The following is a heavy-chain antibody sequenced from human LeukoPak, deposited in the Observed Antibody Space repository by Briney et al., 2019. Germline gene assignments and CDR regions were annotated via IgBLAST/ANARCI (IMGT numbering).Heavy chain of an antibody. D-gene: IGHD6-19*01. CDR1: GFTFSSYA. CDR3: ARDLEAVAEGWYYFDY. CDR2: ISYDGSNK. Sequence: PGRSLRLSCAASGFTFSSYAMHWVRQAPGKGLEWVAVISYDGSNKYYADSVKGRFTISRDNSKNMLYLQMNGLRAEDTAVYYCARDLEAVAEGWYYFDYWGQGTLVTVSS. V-gene: IGHV3-30-3*01. J-gene: IGHJ4*02.